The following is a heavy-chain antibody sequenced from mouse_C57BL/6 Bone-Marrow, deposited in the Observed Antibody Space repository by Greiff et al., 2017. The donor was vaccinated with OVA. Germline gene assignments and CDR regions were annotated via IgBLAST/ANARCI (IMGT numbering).Heavy chain of an antibody. V-gene: IGHV1-81*01. Sequence: VQLQQSGAELGRPGASVKLSCKASGYTFTSYGISWVKQRNGKGLEWIGEIYTRSGNTYYNEKFKGKATLTAYKSSSTAYMELRSLTSEYSAVYFCARGLYYYSSGYYAMDYWGQGTSVTVSS. CDR3: ARGLYYYSSGYYAMDY. CDR2: IYTRSGNT. D-gene: IGHD1-1*01. CDR1: GYTFTSYG. J-gene: IGHJ4*01.